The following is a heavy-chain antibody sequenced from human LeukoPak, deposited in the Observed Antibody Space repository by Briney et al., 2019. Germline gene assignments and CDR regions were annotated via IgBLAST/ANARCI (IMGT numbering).Heavy chain of an antibody. CDR3: ARVGMSYYCSGGSCYRLNYFDY. D-gene: IGHD2-15*01. V-gene: IGHV4-34*01. Sequence: PSETLSLTCAVYGGSFSGYYWSWIRQPPGKGLEWIGEINHSGSTNYNPSLKSRVTISVDTSKNQFSLKLSSVTAADTAVYYCARVGMSYYCSGGSCYRLNYFDYWGQGTLVTVSS. CDR2: INHSGST. J-gene: IGHJ4*02. CDR1: GGSFSGYY.